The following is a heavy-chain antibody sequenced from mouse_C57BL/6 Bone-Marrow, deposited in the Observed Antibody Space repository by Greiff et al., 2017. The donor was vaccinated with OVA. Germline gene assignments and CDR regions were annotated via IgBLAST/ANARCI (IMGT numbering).Heavy chain of an antibody. V-gene: IGHV1-63*01. CDR2: IYPGGGYT. CDR1: GYTFTNYW. Sequence: QVQLQQSGAELVGPGTSVKMSCKASGYTFTNYWIGWAKQRPGHGLEWIGDIYPGGGYTNYNEKFKGKATLTADKSSSTAYMQFSSLTSEDSAVYYCARESPYYYGSRGWYFDVWGTGTTVTVSS. J-gene: IGHJ1*03. CDR3: ARESPYYYGSRGWYFDV. D-gene: IGHD1-1*01.